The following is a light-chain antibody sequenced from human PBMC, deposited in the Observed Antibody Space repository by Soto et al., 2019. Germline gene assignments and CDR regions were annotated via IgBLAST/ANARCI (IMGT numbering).Light chain of an antibody. J-gene: IGLJ3*02. CDR3: QTWGTGPWV. CDR1: SGHSSYA. V-gene: IGLV4-69*01. CDR2: VNSDGSH. Sequence: QSVLTQSPSASASLGASVKLTCTLTSGHSSYAIAWHQQQPEKGPRYLMKVNSDGSHSKGDGIPDRFSGSSSGAERYLTISSLPSADAADYYCQTWGTGPWVFGGGTKLTVL.